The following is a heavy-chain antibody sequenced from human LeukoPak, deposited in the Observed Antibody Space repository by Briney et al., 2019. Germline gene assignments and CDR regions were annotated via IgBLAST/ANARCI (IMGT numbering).Heavy chain of an antibody. CDR3: ATDLPRTTLGDS. D-gene: IGHD1-1*01. V-gene: IGHV3-23*01. Sequence: GGSLRLSCAASGFTFSSYVMSWVRQAPGKGLAWVSAISGSGDSTDYADSVKGRFTVSRDNSKNTLSLQMNSLRAEDTAVYYCATDLPRTTLGDSWGQGALVTVSS. J-gene: IGHJ4*02. CDR1: GFTFSSYV. CDR2: ISGSGDST.